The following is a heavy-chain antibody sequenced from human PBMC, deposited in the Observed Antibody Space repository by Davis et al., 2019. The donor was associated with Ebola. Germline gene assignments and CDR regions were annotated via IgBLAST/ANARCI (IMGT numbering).Heavy chain of an antibody. CDR2: MNPNSGNT. V-gene: IGHV1-8*03. J-gene: IGHJ5*02. D-gene: IGHD3-10*01. CDR3: ARGRYGSGSRSWFDP. CDR1: GYTFTSYD. Sequence: ASVKVSCKASGYTFTSYDINWVRQATGQGLEWMGWMNPNSGNTGYAQKFQGRVTITRNTSISTAYMELSSLRSEDTAVYYCARGRYGSGSRSWFDPWGQGTLVTVSS.